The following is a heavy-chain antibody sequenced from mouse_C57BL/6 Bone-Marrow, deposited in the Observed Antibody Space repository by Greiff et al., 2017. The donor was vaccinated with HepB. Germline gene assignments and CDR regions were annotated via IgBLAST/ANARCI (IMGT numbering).Heavy chain of an antibody. V-gene: IGHV5-6*01. D-gene: IGHD2-14*01. CDR3: ARDRFDYCFDD. CDR1: GFTFSTSG. Sequence: EVTLVESGGDLVKPGGSLKLSCVASGFTFSTSGMSWVRQTPDKRPGWVATINTVGTYTYYLDSVKGRFTISNDTARSTLFLHMSSLKSEDTGISYCARDRFDYCFDDWGQGTTLTVSS. J-gene: IGHJ2*01. CDR2: INTVGTYT.